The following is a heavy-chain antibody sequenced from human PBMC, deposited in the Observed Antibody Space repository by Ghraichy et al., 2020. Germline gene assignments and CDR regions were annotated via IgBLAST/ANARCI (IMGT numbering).Heavy chain of an antibody. V-gene: IGHV4-34*01. Sequence: SETLSLTCAVYGGSFSGYYWSWIRQPPGKGLEWIGEINHSGSTNYNPSLKSRVTISVDTSKNQFSLKLSSVTAADTAVYYCARGLIGEQQLSMLAGWFDPWGQGTLVTVSS. J-gene: IGHJ5*02. CDR1: GGSFSGYY. CDR3: ARGLIGEQQLSMLAGWFDP. CDR2: INHSGST. D-gene: IGHD6-13*01.